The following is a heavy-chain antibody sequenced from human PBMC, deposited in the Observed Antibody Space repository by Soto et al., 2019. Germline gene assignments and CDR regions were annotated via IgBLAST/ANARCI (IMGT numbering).Heavy chain of an antibody. Sequence: KPGGSLRLSCAASGFTFGSYTLNWVRQAPGKGLEWVSSLSASSSQRYYADSVRGRFTISRDNAKNSLYLQMNSLRVEDTAVYFCTRGPGYFDYWGQGTLVTVSS. D-gene: IGHD3-22*01. CDR2: LSASSSQR. CDR3: TRGPGYFDY. V-gene: IGHV3-21*06. J-gene: IGHJ4*02. CDR1: GFTFGSYT.